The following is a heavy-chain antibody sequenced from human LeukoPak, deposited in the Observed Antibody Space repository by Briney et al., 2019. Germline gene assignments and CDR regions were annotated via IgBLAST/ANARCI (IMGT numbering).Heavy chain of an antibody. CDR2: ISPDGNCP. Sequence: GGSLRLSCAASGFTFSSYWMHWVRQAPGKGLVWVSRISPDGNCPRYADSVKGRFTISRDNAKNTLFLQMNSLRVEDTAVYYCTKEFYGDYLWGQGTLVTVSS. J-gene: IGHJ4*02. CDR1: GFTFSSYW. V-gene: IGHV3-74*01. CDR3: TKEFYGDYL. D-gene: IGHD4-17*01.